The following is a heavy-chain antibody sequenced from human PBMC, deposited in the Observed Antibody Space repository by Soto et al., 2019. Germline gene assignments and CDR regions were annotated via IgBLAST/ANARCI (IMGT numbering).Heavy chain of an antibody. CDR1: GFTFSDYS. V-gene: IGHV3-21*01. Sequence: EVQLVESGGGLVKPGGSLRLSCAASGFTFSDYSMNWVRQGPGKGQEWVSSISSRSDYIFYADSVQGRFTISRDNAKNSLYLQINSLRAEHRAVYYCTRGVTAMVLGSLGDGMDVWGPGTRVTVSS. J-gene: IGHJ6*02. D-gene: IGHD5-18*01. CDR3: TRGVTAMVLGSLGDGMDV. CDR2: ISSRSDYI.